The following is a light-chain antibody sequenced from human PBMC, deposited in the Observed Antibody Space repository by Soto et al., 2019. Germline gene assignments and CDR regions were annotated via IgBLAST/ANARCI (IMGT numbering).Light chain of an antibody. CDR2: DAS. V-gene: IGKV3-11*01. CDR3: QQRSEWPIT. Sequence: EIVLTQSPATLSLSPGERATLSCRASQSVSSYLAWYQQKPGQAPRLFIYDASTRATGIPARFSGSGSGTDFTLTISSLEPEDFAVYYCQQRSEWPITFGQGTRLEI. J-gene: IGKJ5*01. CDR1: QSVSSY.